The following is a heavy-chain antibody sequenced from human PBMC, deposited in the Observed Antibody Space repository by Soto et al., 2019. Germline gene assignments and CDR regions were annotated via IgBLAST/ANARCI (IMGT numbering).Heavy chain of an antibody. J-gene: IGHJ4*02. CDR1: GFTFSSYS. CDR3: ATGGLLRYFHWAPGN. V-gene: IGHV3-21*01. CDR2: ISRSSSYI. Sequence: ELQLVESGGGMVKPGGSLRLSCAASGFTFSSYSMNWVRQAPGKGLEWVSSISRSSSYIYLADSLKGRFTISRDNAKNLLYLEMNSLRAEDTAVYYCATGGLLRYFHWAPGNWGQGTLVTVSS. D-gene: IGHD3-9*01.